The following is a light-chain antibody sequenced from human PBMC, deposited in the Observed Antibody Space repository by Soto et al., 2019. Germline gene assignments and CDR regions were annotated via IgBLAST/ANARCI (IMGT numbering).Light chain of an antibody. CDR1: QSISSY. J-gene: IGKJ1*01. CDR3: QQSYSTPRWT. CDR2: AAS. V-gene: IGKV1-39*01. Sequence: DIQRTQSPSTLSASVGDRVTITCRGSQSISSYLNWYQQKPGKAPKLLIYAASSLQSGVPSRFSGSGSGTDFTLTISSLQTEDFATYYCQQSYSTPRWTFGQGTKVDIK.